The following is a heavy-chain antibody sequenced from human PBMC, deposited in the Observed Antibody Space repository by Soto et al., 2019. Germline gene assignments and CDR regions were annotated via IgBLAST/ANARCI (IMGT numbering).Heavy chain of an antibody. J-gene: IGHJ4*02. CDR1: GYSFTTYW. CDR3: ARVYSSGSDY. D-gene: IGHD6-19*01. CDR2: IYPGDSDT. Sequence: ESLNMSYTGSGYSFTTYWIGWVRQMPGKGLEWMGIIYPGDSDTKYSPSFRGQVTISADKSINTAYLQWSSLQDSDSAMYYCARVYSSGSDYWGQGTLVTVSS. V-gene: IGHV5-51*01.